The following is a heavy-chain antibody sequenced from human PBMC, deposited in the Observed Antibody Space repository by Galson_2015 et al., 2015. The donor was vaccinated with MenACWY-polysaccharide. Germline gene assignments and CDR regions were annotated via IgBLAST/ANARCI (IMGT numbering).Heavy chain of an antibody. J-gene: IGHJ3*02. V-gene: IGHV4-59*01. CDR3: ARRIVVLPAAFDAFDI. CDR2: IYYSGST. Sequence: ETLSLTGTVSGGSISSYYWSWIRQPPGKGLEGIGYIYYSGSTNYNPSLKSRVTISVDTSKNQFSLKLSSVTAADTAVYYCARRIVVLPAAFDAFDIWGQGTMFSVSS. CDR1: GGSISSYY. D-gene: IGHD2-2*01.